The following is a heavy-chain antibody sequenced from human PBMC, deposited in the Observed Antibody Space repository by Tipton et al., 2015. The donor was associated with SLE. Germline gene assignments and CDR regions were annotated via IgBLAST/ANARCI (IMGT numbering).Heavy chain of an antibody. Sequence: LRLSCTVSGGSISSYYWSWIRQPPGKGLEWIGEINHSGSTNYNPSLKSRVTISVDTFKNQFSLKVNSVIAADTAVYYCARGSKGLRWGQNAFDIWGQGTMVTVSS. D-gene: IGHD5-12*01. V-gene: IGHV4-34*01. CDR3: ARGSKGLRWGQNAFDI. CDR2: INHSGST. J-gene: IGHJ3*02. CDR1: GGSISSYY.